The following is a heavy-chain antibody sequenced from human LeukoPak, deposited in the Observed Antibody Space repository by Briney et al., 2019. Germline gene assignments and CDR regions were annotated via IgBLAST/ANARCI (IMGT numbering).Heavy chain of an antibody. CDR2: INPNSGGT. CDR1: GYTFTGYY. Sequence: ASVKVSCKASGYTFTGYYMHWVRQAPGQGLEWMGWINPNSGGTNYAQKFQGRVTMTRGTSISTAYMELSRLRSDDTAVYYCARGGCSSTSCPIKLDPWGQGTLVTVSS. J-gene: IGHJ5*02. D-gene: IGHD2-2*01. CDR3: ARGGCSSTSCPIKLDP. V-gene: IGHV1-2*02.